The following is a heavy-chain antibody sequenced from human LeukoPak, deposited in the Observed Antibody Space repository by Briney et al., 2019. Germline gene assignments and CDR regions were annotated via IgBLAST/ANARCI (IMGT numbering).Heavy chain of an antibody. CDR1: GFTFSNFA. V-gene: IGHV3-48*03. J-gene: IGHJ4*02. Sequence: GGSLRLSCEASGFTFSNFAMNWVRQAPGKGLEWISFISSGGTTISYAESVRGRFTISRDNARNSLFLQMNSLRVEDTAVYYCARDLMPYVDPEYFDHWGQGPLVTVSS. CDR3: ARDLMPYVDPEYFDH. CDR2: ISSGGTTI. D-gene: IGHD3-9*01.